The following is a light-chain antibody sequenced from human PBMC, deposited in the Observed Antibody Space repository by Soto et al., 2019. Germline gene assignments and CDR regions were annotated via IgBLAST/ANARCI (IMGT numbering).Light chain of an antibody. V-gene: IGKV1-33*01. Sequence: DIQMTQSSSSLSASVGDRVTITCQASQDITNHLNWYQQKPGKAPKFLIYDASNLGTGVPSRFSGSGSGTDFTFTISSLQPEDVATYFCQQSHILPRTFGPGTKVGIK. CDR1: QDITNH. J-gene: IGKJ3*01. CDR2: DAS. CDR3: QQSHILPRT.